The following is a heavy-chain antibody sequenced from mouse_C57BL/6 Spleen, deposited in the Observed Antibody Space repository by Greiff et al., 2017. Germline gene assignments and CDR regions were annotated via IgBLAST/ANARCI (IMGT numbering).Heavy chain of an antibody. CDR2: IYWDDAK. Sequence: QVTLKVSGPGILQSSQTLSLTCSFSGFSLSTSGMGVSWIRQPSGKGLEWLAHIYWDDAKRDNPSLKSRLTISKDTSRNQVFLKITSVDTADTATFYCARDDSSYWYFDVWGTGTTVTVSS. V-gene: IGHV8-12*01. CDR3: ARDDSSYWYFDV. CDR1: GFSLSTSGMG. J-gene: IGHJ1*03. D-gene: IGHD1-1*01.